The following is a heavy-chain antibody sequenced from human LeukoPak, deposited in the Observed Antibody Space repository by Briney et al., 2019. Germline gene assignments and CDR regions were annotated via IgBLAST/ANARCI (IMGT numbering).Heavy chain of an antibody. D-gene: IGHD2/OR15-2a*01. V-gene: IGHV3-74*01. CDR3: VRLYAY. CDR1: GFTFSNYF. CDR2: ITGDGSST. Sequence: PGGSLRLSCTASGFTFSNYFMHWVRQVPGEGPVWVSRITGDGSSTSYADSVKGRCTISRDNAKNTLYLQMNSLRAEDTALYYCVRLYAYWGQGTLVTVSS. J-gene: IGHJ4*02.